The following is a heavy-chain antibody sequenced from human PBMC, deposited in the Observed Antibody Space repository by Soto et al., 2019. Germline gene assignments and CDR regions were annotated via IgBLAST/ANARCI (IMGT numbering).Heavy chain of an antibody. J-gene: IGHJ5*02. CDR1: GGSISSSSYY. CDR3: ARHLYSSSSERLDWFDP. V-gene: IGHV4-39*01. CDR2: IYYSGST. D-gene: IGHD6-6*01. Sequence: QLQLQESGPGLVKPSETLSLTCTVSGGSISSSSYYWGWIRQPPGKGLEWIGSIYYSGSTYYNPSLKSRVTISVDTSKNQFSLELSSVTAADTAVYYCARHLYSSSSERLDWFDPWGQGTLVTVSS.